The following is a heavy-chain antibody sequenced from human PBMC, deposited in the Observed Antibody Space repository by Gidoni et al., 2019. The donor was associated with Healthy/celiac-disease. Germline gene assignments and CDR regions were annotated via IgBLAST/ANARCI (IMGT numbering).Heavy chain of an antibody. J-gene: IGHJ3*02. CDR1: GCTFSSYA. V-gene: IGHV3-23*01. D-gene: IGHD6-19*01. CDR3: AKVPPYSSGWDDAFDI. Sequence: EVQLLESGGGLVQPGGSLRLSCAASGCTFSSYAMSWVRQAPGKGLEWVSAISGSGGSTYYADSVKGRFTISRDNSKNTLYLQMNSLRAEDTAVYYCAKVPPYSSGWDDAFDIWGQGTMVTVSS. CDR2: ISGSGGST.